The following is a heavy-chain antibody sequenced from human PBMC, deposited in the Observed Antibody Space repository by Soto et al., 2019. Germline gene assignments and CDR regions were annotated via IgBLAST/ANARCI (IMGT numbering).Heavy chain of an antibody. CDR2: IYTSGST. Sequence: QVQLQESGPGLVKPSETLSLTCTVSGGSISSYYWSWIRQPAGTGLEWIGRIYTSGSTNYNPSLKSRVTMSVDTSKNQVSLKLSSVTAADTAVYYCARVGYYYDSSGYYEDAFAIWGQGTMVTVSS. CDR1: GGSISSYY. CDR3: ARVGYYYDSSGYYEDAFAI. V-gene: IGHV4-4*07. J-gene: IGHJ3*02. D-gene: IGHD3-22*01.